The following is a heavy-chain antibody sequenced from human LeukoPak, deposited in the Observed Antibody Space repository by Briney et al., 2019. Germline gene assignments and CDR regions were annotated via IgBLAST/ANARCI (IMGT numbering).Heavy chain of an antibody. Sequence: GEPLKISCKGSGYSFTNYWIGWVRQMPGKGLEWMGIIYPGDSETRYSPSFQGQVTISADKSINTAYLQWSSLKASDTAMYYCARQDIAVAGSISYWGQGTLVTVSS. D-gene: IGHD6-19*01. CDR2: IYPGDSET. CDR1: GYSFTNYW. J-gene: IGHJ4*02. V-gene: IGHV5-51*01. CDR3: ARQDIAVAGSISY.